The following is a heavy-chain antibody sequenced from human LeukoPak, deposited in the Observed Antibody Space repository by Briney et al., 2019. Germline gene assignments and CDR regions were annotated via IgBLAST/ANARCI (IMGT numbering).Heavy chain of an antibody. D-gene: IGHD3-16*01. Sequence: GGSLRLPCAASGFTFSDYYMSWIRQAPGKGLEWVSYISSSGSTIYYADSVKGRFTISRDNAKNSPYLQMNSLRAEDTAVYYCARLMGSAGSPYFQHWGQGTLVTVSS. V-gene: IGHV3-11*01. CDR1: GFTFSDYY. J-gene: IGHJ1*01. CDR3: ARLMGSAGSPYFQH. CDR2: ISSSGSTI.